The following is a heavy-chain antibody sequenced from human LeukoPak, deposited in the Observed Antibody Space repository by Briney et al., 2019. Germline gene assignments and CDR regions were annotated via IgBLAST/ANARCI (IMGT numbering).Heavy chain of an antibody. CDR1: GYNFTSYW. Sequence: NRGEALQISCKGSGYNFTSYWISWGRQVPGKGLEGMGRIDPSESYTNYSPSFQGHVTISADKSTSTAYMQWSSLKASDTAMYYCARHLDSAGAVPADYGMDVWGKGTTVTVSS. CDR2: IDPSESYT. CDR3: ARHLDSAGAVPADYGMDV. J-gene: IGHJ6*04. D-gene: IGHD2-2*01. V-gene: IGHV5-10-1*01.